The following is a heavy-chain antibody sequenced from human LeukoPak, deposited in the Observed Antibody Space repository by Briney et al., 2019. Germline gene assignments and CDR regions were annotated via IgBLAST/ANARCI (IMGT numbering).Heavy chain of an antibody. J-gene: IGHJ4*02. CDR3: ARDRASLAVADSRTSDF. Sequence: ASVKVSCKASGYTFTNYGITWVRQAPGQGFEWMGWISAYNGNTNYAQNFQDRVTLTTDTSTSTAYMELGSLRSDDTAVYYCARDRASLAVADSRTSDFWGQGTLVTVSS. V-gene: IGHV1-18*01. CDR2: ISAYNGNT. D-gene: IGHD6-19*01. CDR1: GYTFTNYG.